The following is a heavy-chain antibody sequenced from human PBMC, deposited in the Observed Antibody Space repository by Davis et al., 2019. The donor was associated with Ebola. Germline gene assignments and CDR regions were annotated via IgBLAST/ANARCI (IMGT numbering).Heavy chain of an antibody. Sequence: PGGSLRLSCAASGFTFSSYGMHWVRQAPGKGLEWVAFIRYDGSNKYYADSVKGRFTISRDNSKNTLYLQMNSLRAEDTAVYYCARETLIAAAPPGYWGQGTLVTVSS. CDR3: ARETLIAAAPPGY. J-gene: IGHJ4*02. V-gene: IGHV3-30*02. CDR1: GFTFSSYG. CDR2: IRYDGSNK. D-gene: IGHD6-13*01.